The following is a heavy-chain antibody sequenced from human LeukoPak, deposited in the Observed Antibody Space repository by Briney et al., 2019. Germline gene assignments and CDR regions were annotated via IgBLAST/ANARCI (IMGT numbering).Heavy chain of an antibody. V-gene: IGHV3-21*05. D-gene: IGHD3-22*01. Sequence: PGGSLRLSCAASGFTFSDYEMNWVRQAPGKGLEWVSYISSSSSYIYYADSVKGRFTISRDNAKNSLYLQMNSLRAEDTAVYYCARKIVVVTHHAFDIWAKGQWSPSLQ. CDR1: GFTFSDYE. J-gene: IGHJ3*02. CDR3: ARKIVVVTHHAFDI. CDR2: ISSSSSYI.